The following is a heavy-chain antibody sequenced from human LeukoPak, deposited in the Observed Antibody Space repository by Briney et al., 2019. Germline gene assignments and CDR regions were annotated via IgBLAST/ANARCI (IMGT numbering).Heavy chain of an antibody. J-gene: IGHJ6*03. V-gene: IGHV4-59*08. CDR3: ARHGLEPTSFYYYMDV. Sequence: PSETLSLTCTVSGGSISSCYWSWIRQPPGKGLEWIGYIYYSGSTNYNPSLKSRVTISVDTSKNQFSLKVSSVTAADTAVYYCARHGLEPTSFYYYMDVWGKGTTVTVSS. D-gene: IGHD1-1*01. CDR1: GGSISSCY. CDR2: IYYSGST.